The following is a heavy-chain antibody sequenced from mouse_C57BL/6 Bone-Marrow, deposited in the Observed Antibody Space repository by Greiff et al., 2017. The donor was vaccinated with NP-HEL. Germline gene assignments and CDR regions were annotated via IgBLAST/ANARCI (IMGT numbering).Heavy chain of an antibody. J-gene: IGHJ1*03. D-gene: IGHD1-1*01. Sequence: EVKVVESGGGLVKPGGSLKLSCAASGFTFSSYAMSWVRQTPEKRLEWVATISDGGSYTDYPDNVKGRFTISRDNAKNNLYLQMSHLKSEDTAMYYCARDKGRAHYYGSSYVGWYFDVWGTGTTVTVSS. CDR2: ISDGGSYT. CDR3: ARDKGRAHYYGSSYVGWYFDV. V-gene: IGHV5-4*01. CDR1: GFTFSSYA.